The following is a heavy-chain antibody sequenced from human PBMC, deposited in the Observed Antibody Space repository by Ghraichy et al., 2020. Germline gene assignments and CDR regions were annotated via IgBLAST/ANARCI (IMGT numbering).Heavy chain of an antibody. CDR2: IYPGDSDT. CDR3: ASVYYYDSSGPPDAFDI. Sequence: GESLNISCKGSGYSFTSYWIGWVRQMPGKGLEWMGIIYPGDSDTRYSPSFQGQVTISADKSISTAYLQWSSLKASDTAMYYCASVYYYDSSGPPDAFDIWGQGTMVTVSS. CDR1: GYSFTSYW. J-gene: IGHJ3*02. V-gene: IGHV5-51*01. D-gene: IGHD3-22*01.